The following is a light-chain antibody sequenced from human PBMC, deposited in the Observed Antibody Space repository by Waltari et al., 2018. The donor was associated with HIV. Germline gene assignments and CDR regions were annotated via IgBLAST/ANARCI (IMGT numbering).Light chain of an antibody. CDR2: FDD. V-gene: IGLV1-36*01. CDR3: AAWDDNLNAML. Sequence: QSALTQPPSVSAAPRQRVTISCSGTRSNIRKNAVNWYRQFPGTTPTLLIYFDDLLSSGVSDRFSASKSDTSASLAISGLQSEDEADYYCAAWDDNLNAMLFGGGTRLTVL. CDR1: RSNIRKNA. J-gene: IGLJ3*02.